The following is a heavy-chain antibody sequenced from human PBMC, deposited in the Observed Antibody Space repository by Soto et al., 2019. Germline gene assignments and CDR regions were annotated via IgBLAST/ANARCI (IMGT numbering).Heavy chain of an antibody. V-gene: IGHV2-5*01. CDR1: GFSLSTSGVG. CDR3: AHRRCSGGSCYFDY. J-gene: IGHJ4*02. D-gene: IGHD2-15*01. Sequence: QISLKESGPTLVKPTETLTLTCTFSGFSLSTSGVGVGWIRQPPGKALEWLGMIYWNVEKRYSPSLMNRLTIAKDTSNNQVVLTLTDMDPADTATYYCAHRRCSGGSCYFDYWGQGTLVTVSS. CDR2: IYWNVEK.